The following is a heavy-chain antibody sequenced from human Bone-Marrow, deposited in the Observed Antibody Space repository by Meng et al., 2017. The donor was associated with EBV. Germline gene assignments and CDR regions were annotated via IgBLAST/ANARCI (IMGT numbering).Heavy chain of an antibody. CDR2: INHSGST. CDR1: GGSFSGYY. J-gene: IGHJ5*02. D-gene: IGHD6-25*01. V-gene: IGHV4-34*01. Sequence: QVQLQQWGAGLLKPSETLSLPCAVYGGSFSGYYWTWIRQPPGKGLEWIGEINHSGSTNYNPSLKSRVTISVDTSKNQFSLKLSSVTAADTAVYYCATQRRDTDWFDPWGQGTLVTVSS. CDR3: ATQRRDTDWFDP.